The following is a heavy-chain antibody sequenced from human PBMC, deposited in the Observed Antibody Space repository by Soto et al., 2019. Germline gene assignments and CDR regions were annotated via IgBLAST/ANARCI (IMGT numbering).Heavy chain of an antibody. CDR3: ARGGSSDWQVAFDF. D-gene: IGHD6-19*01. CDR1: GGSFSGYF. CDR2: VNHNGRN. Sequence: TETLSLTCAVYGGSFSGYFWNWIRQTPGKGLEWIGKVNHNGRNNYNPSLKSRVTISLDMSKNQISLKLTSVTAADTAVYYCARGGSSDWQVAFDFWGQGTMVTVSS. V-gene: IGHV4-34*01. J-gene: IGHJ3*01.